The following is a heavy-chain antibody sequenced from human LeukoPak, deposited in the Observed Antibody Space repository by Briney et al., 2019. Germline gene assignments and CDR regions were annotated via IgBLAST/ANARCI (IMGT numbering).Heavy chain of an antibody. Sequence: SETLSLTCTVSGGSISGYYWSWIRQPAGKGLEWIGRIYTSGSTNYNPSLKSRVTMSVDTSKNQFSLKLSSVTAADTAVYYCARDRYYYDSSGYYYLFDYWGQGTLVTVSS. J-gene: IGHJ4*02. V-gene: IGHV4-4*07. CDR2: IYTSGST. CDR3: ARDRYYYDSSGYYYLFDY. CDR1: GGSISGYY. D-gene: IGHD3-22*01.